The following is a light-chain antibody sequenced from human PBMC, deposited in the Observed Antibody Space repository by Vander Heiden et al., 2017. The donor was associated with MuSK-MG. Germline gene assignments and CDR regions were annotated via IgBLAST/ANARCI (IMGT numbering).Light chain of an antibody. Sequence: DIQMTQSPSTLSASVGDRVTITCRASQSISSWLAWYQQKPGKAPKLLIYKASSLESGVPSRFSGSGSGTEFTLTISSLQPDDFATYYCQHEKSSFITFGGGTKVDIK. CDR3: QHEKSSFIT. CDR1: QSISSW. J-gene: IGKJ4*01. CDR2: KAS. V-gene: IGKV1-5*03.